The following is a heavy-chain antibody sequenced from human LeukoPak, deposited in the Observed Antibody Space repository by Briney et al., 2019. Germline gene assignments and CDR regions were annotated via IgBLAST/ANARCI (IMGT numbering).Heavy chain of an antibody. CDR3: GRQGVAARRPNWFGP. CDR1: GVSISSSSTY. J-gene: IGHJ5*02. Sequence: SETLSLTCTVSGVSISSSSTYWGWIRQPPGKGLEWIGTFYYGGSTYYNPSLKSRVTISVDASKNQFSLKLSSVTAADTAFYYCGRQGVAARRPNWFGPWGQGNLVTVSS. CDR2: FYYGGST. V-gene: IGHV4-39*01. D-gene: IGHD6-6*01.